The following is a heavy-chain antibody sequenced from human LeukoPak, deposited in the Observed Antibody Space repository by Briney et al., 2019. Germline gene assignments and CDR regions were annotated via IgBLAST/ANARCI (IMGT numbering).Heavy chain of an antibody. CDR1: GGTFSSYA. CDR3: ARAEYSGYDWVYFYY. J-gene: IGHJ4*02. CDR2: IIPIFGTA. V-gene: IGHV1-69*06. D-gene: IGHD5-12*01. Sequence: SVKVSCKASGGTFSSYAISWVRQAPGQGLEWMGGIIPIFGTANYAQKFQGRVTITADKSTSTAYMELSSLRSEDTAVYYCARAEYSGYDWVYFYYWGQGTLVTVSS.